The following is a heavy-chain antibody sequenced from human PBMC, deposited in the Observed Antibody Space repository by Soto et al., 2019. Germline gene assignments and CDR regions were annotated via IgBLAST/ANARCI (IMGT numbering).Heavy chain of an antibody. J-gene: IGHJ4*02. Sequence: EVQLLESGGGLVQPGGSLRLSCAASGFTFSTYAMAWVRQAPGKGLEWVSSISSSSGSTFYADSVKGRFTISRDNSENTLSLQMNSLRAEDTAVYYCAKQPLKVPLRFDSWGQGTLVTVSS. D-gene: IGHD6-25*01. V-gene: IGHV3-23*01. CDR2: ISSSSGST. CDR3: AKQPLKVPLRFDS. CDR1: GFTFSTYA.